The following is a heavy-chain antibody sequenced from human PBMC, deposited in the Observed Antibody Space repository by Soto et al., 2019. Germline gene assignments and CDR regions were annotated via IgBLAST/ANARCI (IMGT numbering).Heavy chain of an antibody. J-gene: IGHJ6*02. D-gene: IGHD3-3*01. Sequence: XVSLTLSCGSSGFIFSNYAKTWFRQAPGKGLEWVSAISGSVGSAYYADSGKGRFTISRDNSKNTLYLQMKSLRPEDTAVYYCAKVISGTPDLWCGDHDGMDVWGHGTTVTGS. CDR2: ISGSVGSA. CDR1: GFIFSNYA. CDR3: AKVISGTPDLWCGDHDGMDV. V-gene: IGHV3-23*01.